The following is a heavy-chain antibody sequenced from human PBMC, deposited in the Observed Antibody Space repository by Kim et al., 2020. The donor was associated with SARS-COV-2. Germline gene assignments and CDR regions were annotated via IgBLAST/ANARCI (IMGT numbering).Heavy chain of an antibody. V-gene: IGHV4-59*13. CDR2: IYYSGST. Sequence: SETLSLTCTVSGGSISSYYWSWIRQPPGKGLEWIGYIYYSGSTNYNPSPKSRVTISVDTSKNQFSLKLSSVTAADTAVYYCARDGLGIYSSGWYPYWGQG. D-gene: IGHD6-19*01. J-gene: IGHJ4*02. CDR1: GGSISSYY. CDR3: ARDGLGIYSSGWYPY.